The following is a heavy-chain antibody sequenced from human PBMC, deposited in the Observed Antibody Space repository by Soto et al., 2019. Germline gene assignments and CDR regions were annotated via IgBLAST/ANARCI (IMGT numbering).Heavy chain of an antibody. CDR3: AREPPRSCTRSKCLNYFAQ. V-gene: IGHV4-31*03. D-gene: IGHD3-10*01. J-gene: IGHJ4*02. CDR1: GDSITTGGFY. CDR2: IYSGGST. Sequence: SETLSLTCTVSGDSITTGGFYWNWIRHHPDKGLEWIGYIYSGGSTVYLPSLKSRLTMSLDTSNNQFSLNLRSVTAADTAVYYCAREPPRSCTRSKCLNYFAQWGQGTLVTVS.